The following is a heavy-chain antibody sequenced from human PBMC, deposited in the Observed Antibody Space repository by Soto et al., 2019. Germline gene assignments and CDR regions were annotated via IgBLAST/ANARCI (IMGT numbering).Heavy chain of an antibody. CDR1: GYSFTSYW. Sequence: PGESLKISCKGSGYSFTSYWISWVRQMPGKGLEWMGRIDPSDSYTNYSPSFQGHVTISADKSISTAYLQWSSLKASDTAMYYCARQGVNYDSSLYGMDVWGQGTTVTVSS. V-gene: IGHV5-10-1*01. J-gene: IGHJ6*02. D-gene: IGHD3-22*01. CDR3: ARQGVNYDSSLYGMDV. CDR2: IDPSDSYT.